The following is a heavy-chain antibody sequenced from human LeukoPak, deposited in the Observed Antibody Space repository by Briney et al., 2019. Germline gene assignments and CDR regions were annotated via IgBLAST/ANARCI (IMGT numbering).Heavy chain of an antibody. V-gene: IGHV4-39*01. D-gene: IGHD6-19*01. J-gene: IGHJ4*02. Sequence: PSETLSLACTVSGGSISSSSYYWGWIRQPPGKGLEWIGSIYYSGSTYYNPSLKSRVTISVDTSKNQFSLKLSSVTAADTAVYYCARQESSGWYGLNDFWGQGTLVTVSS. CDR3: ARQESSGWYGLNDF. CDR2: IYYSGST. CDR1: GGSISSSSYY.